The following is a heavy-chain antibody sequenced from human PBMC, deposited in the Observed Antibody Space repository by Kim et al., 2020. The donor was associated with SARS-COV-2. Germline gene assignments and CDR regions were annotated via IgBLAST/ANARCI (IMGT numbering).Heavy chain of an antibody. CDR2: IYYSGST. V-gene: IGHV4-31*03. CDR3: ARVLALTCEYSGYDCNYFDY. J-gene: IGHJ4*02. CDR1: GGSISSGGYY. Sequence: SETLSLTCTVSGGSISSGGYYWSWIRQHPGKGLEWIGYIYYSGSTYYNPSLKSRVTISVDTSKNQFSLKLSSVTAADTAVYYCARVLALTCEYSGYDCNYFDYWGQGTLVTVSS. D-gene: IGHD5-12*01.